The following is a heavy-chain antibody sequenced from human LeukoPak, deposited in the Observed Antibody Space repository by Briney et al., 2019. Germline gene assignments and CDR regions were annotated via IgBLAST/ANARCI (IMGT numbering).Heavy chain of an antibody. Sequence: SEALSLTCTVSGGSIISGGSYWGWIRQPPGKGLEWIGSVYYSGISYYNPSLRSRVSISVVTSKNQFSLRLSALTAADTAVYYCSRRDCSQSNCFYWYFDVWGRGTLLTVSS. D-gene: IGHD2-15*01. V-gene: IGHV4-39*07. J-gene: IGHJ2*01. CDR3: SRRDCSQSNCFYWYFDV. CDR2: VYYSGIS. CDR1: GGSIISGGSY.